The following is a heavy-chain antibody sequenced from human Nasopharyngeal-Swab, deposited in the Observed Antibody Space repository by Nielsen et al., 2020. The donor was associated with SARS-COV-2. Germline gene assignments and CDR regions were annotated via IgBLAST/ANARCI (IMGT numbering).Heavy chain of an antibody. V-gene: IGHV1-18*01. CDR3: ARGGSYLTGPADY. D-gene: IGHD1-26*01. J-gene: IGHJ4*02. Sequence: WVRKAPGRGLEWMGWISAYNGNTNYAQKLQGRVTMTTDTSTSTAYMELRSLRSDDTAVYYCARGGSYLTGPADYWGQGTLVTVSS. CDR2: ISAYNGNT.